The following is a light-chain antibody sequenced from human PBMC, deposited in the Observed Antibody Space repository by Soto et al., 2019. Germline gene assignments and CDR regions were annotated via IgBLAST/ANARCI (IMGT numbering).Light chain of an antibody. V-gene: IGKV1-5*03. CDR1: QSIGKW. J-gene: IGKJ3*01. Sequence: DIQMTQSPSTLSASVGDRVAITCRASQSIGKWLAWYEHKPGKVPKLLIHEASDLQKGVPSRFSGSGSGTEFILTISSLQPDDFATYYCQQYIIYPFTFGPGTKVDVK. CDR2: EAS. CDR3: QQYIIYPFT.